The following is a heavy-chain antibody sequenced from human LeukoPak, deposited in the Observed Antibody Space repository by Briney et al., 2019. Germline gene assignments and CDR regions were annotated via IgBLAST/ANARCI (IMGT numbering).Heavy chain of an antibody. CDR3: GKAPSGPIYNRWGFVDY. J-gene: IGHJ4*02. D-gene: IGHD2/OR15-2a*01. CDR1: GFTFSSYG. CDR2: ISYDGSNK. Sequence: GRSLRLSCAASGFTFSSYGMHWVRQAPGKGLEWVAVISYDGSNKYYADSVKGRFTISRDNSKNTLYLQMNSLRAEDTAVYYCGKAPSGPIYNRWGFVDYWGQGTLVTVSS. V-gene: IGHV3-30*18.